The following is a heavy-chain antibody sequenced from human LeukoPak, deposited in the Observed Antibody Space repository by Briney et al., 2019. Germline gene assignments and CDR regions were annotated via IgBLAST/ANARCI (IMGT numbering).Heavy chain of an antibody. Sequence: ASVKVSCKASGGAFSSCAISWGRQGPGQGLEWMGGFIPIFGTANYAQKFQGRVTITADKATSTAYMELSSLRSQDTAVYYCARDRYYGSGSPEGFDAFDIWGQGTMVTVSS. D-gene: IGHD3-10*01. CDR1: GGAFSSCA. J-gene: IGHJ3*02. V-gene: IGHV1-69*06. CDR2: FIPIFGTA. CDR3: ARDRYYGSGSPEGFDAFDI.